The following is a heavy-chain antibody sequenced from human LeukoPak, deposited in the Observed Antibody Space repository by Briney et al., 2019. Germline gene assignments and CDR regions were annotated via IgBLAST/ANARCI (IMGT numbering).Heavy chain of an antibody. V-gene: IGHV4-4*07. D-gene: IGHD3-3*01. CDR1: GGSISRYY. CDR3: ARGGKRFLEWFFNY. J-gene: IGHJ4*02. CDR2: IYTSGST. Sequence: PSETLSLTCTVSGGSISRYYWSWIRQPAGKGLEWIGRIYTSGSTNYNPSLKSRVTMSVDTSKNQFSLKLSSVTAADTAVYYCARGGKRFLEWFFNYWGQGTLVTVSS.